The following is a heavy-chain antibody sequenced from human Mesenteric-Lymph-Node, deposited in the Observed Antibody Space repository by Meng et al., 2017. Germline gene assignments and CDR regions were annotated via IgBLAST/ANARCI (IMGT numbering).Heavy chain of an antibody. V-gene: IGHV3-23*04. CDR3: AKHRSGSYTFDY. Sequence: EGGRGGLGGGLVQPGGSLRLSCAASGFTFTTNYMSWVRRAPGKGLEWVSAIGASTDTYYADSVRGRFTISRDKSQNTLYLEMNSLRAEDTAVYYCAKHRSGSYTFDYWDRGSLVTVSS. CDR2: IGASTDT. CDR1: GFTFTTNY. J-gene: IGHJ4*02. D-gene: IGHD1-26*01.